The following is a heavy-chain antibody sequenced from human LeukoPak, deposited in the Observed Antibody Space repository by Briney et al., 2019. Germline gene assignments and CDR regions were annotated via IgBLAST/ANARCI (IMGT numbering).Heavy chain of an antibody. D-gene: IGHD4-17*01. CDR1: GYSFTSYY. Sequence: GASVKVSCKASGYSFTSYYMHWVRQAPGQGLEWMGFINPSGSSAAYAQKFQGRLTMTRDMFTSTDYMELRSLRSDDTAVYYCARVNDYGDRYWYFDLWGRGTLVTVSS. CDR3: ARVNDYGDRYWYFDL. V-gene: IGHV1-46*01. CDR2: INPSGSSA. J-gene: IGHJ2*01.